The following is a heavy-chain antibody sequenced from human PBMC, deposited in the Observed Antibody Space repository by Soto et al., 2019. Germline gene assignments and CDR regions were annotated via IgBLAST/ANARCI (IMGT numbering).Heavy chain of an antibody. V-gene: IGHV1-69*13. CDR2: ILPAFGTA. CDR3: ARGHEYARNSDAFDI. J-gene: IGHJ3*02. CDR1: GGTFKTES. D-gene: IGHD4-4*01. Sequence: QVRLVQSGAEVKKPGSSVKVSCKYSGGTFKTESINWLRQAPGQGLEWMGNILPAFGTADYAPKFQGRVTITADQATTTAYMELSSLTSQDTAFYFCARGHEYARNSDAFDIWGQGTLVTVSS.